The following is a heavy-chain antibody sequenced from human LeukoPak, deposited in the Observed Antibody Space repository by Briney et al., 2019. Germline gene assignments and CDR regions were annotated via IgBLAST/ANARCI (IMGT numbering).Heavy chain of an antibody. V-gene: IGHV3-48*01. CDR2: ISSSSSTI. D-gene: IGHD3-10*01. CDR3: AGILWFGELLTAFDI. Sequence: GGSLRLSCAAPGFTFSSYSMNWVRQAPGKGLEWVSYISSSSSTIYYADSVKGRFTISRDNAKNSLYLQMNSLRAEDTAVYYCAGILWFGELLTAFDIWGQGTMVTVSS. J-gene: IGHJ3*02. CDR1: GFTFSSYS.